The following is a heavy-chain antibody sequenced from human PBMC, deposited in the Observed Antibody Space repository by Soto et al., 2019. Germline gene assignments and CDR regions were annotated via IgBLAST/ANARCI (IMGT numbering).Heavy chain of an antibody. D-gene: IGHD6-6*01. CDR3: AREIGWEQLVDY. CDR2: IWYDGSNK. V-gene: IGHV3-33*01. CDR1: GFTFSSYG. Sequence: QVQLVESGGGVVQPGRSLRLSCAASGFTFSSYGMHWVRQAPGKGLEWVAVIWYDGSNKYYADSVKGRFTISRDNSKNTLYLQMNSLRAEDTAVYYCAREIGWEQLVDYWGQGTLVTVSS. J-gene: IGHJ4*02.